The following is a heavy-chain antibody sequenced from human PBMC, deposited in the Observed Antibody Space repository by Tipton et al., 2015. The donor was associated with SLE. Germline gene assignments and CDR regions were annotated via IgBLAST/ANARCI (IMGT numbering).Heavy chain of an antibody. V-gene: IGHV4-39*07. CDR3: ARDRGGNYLSAFDI. CDR1: GGSISSSSYY. D-gene: IGHD4-23*01. J-gene: IGHJ3*02. CDR2: IYYSGST. Sequence: TLSLTCTVSGGSISSSSYYWGWIRQPPGKGLEWVGSIYYSGSTYYNPSLKRRVTMSVATSKNQFSLNLSSMTAADTAVYYCARDRGGNYLSAFDIWGQGTMVTVSS.